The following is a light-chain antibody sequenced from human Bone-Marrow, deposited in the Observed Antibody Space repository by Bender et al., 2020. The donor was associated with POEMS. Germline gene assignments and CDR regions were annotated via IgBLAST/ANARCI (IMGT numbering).Light chain of an antibody. V-gene: IGLV3-21*02. CDR1: KIGSKS. J-gene: IGLJ2*01. Sequence: YVLTQTPSVSVAPGQTARIACGGNKIGSKSVHWYQQKPGQAPVLVVYDDSDRPSGIPQRFSGSNFGNTATLTISRVEAGDEADYFCQVWDGSSDVVFGGGTKLTVL. CDR3: QVWDGSSDVV. CDR2: DDS.